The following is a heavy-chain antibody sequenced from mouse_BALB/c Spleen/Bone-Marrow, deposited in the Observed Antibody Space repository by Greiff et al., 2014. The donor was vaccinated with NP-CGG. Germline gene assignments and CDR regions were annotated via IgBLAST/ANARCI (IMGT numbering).Heavy chain of an antibody. CDR1: GYTFTSYT. CDR2: INPSSGYT. CDR3: ARSGRLLRDTYFDY. J-gene: IGHJ2*01. D-gene: IGHD1-1*01. Sequence: VQLQQSGAELARPGASVKMSCKASGYTFTSYTMHWVKQRPGQGLEWIGYINPSSGYTNYNQKFKDKATLTADKSSSTAYMQLSSLTFEDSAVYYCARSGRLLRDTYFDYWGQGTTLTVSS. V-gene: IGHV1-4*01.